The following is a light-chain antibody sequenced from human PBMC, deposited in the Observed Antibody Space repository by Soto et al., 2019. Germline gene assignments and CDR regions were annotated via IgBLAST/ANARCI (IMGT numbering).Light chain of an antibody. Sequence: QSVLTQPASVSGSPGQSITISCTGNSSDVGSYNLVSWYQQHPGKAPKVMIYEVSKRPSGVSNRFSGSKFGNTASLTISGLQADDEADYYCCSYAGSSTYVFGTGTKVTVL. CDR2: EVS. CDR1: SSDVGSYNL. V-gene: IGLV2-23*02. J-gene: IGLJ1*01. CDR3: CSYAGSSTYV.